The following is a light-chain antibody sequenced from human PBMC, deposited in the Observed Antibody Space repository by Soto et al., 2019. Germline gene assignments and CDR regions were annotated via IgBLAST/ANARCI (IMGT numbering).Light chain of an antibody. Sequence: QSVLTQPPSASGSPGQSVTISCTGTSSDVGSYRFVSWYQQHPGKAPKLLIYEVSKRPSGVPDRFSASTSGNTASLTVSGLQADDEADYYCSSYAGNNNVIFGGGTKLTGL. J-gene: IGLJ2*01. CDR2: EVS. CDR1: SSDVGSYRF. V-gene: IGLV2-8*01. CDR3: SSYAGNNNVI.